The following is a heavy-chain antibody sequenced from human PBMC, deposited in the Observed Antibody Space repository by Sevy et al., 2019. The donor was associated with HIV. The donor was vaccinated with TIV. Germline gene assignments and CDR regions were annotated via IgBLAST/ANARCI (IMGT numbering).Heavy chain of an antibody. CDR3: ARGESSGGDTGNDAFDI. CDR1: GFTFSSYA. D-gene: IGHD6-19*01. Sequence: GGSLRLSCAASGFTFSSYAMSWVRQAPGKGLEWVSAISGSGGSTYYADSVKGRFTISRDNAKNTLYLQMNSLRAEDRAVCYCARGESSGGDTGNDAFDIWGQGTIVTVSS. CDR2: ISGSGGST. J-gene: IGHJ3*02. V-gene: IGHV3-23*01.